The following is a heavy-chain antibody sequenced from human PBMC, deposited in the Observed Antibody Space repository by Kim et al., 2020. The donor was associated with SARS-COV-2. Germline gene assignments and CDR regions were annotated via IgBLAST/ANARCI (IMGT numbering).Heavy chain of an antibody. J-gene: IGHJ4*02. V-gene: IGHV3-74*01. CDR3: ARCGSTSCYG. CDR2: ST. Sequence: STTHADSVKGRFTISRGNAKNTLYLQMNSLRAEDTAVYYCARCGSTSCYGWGQGTLVTVSS. D-gene: IGHD2-2*01.